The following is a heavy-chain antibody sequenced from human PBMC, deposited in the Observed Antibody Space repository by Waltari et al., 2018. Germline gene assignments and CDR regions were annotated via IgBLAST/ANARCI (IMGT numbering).Heavy chain of an antibody. Sequence: EVQLVETGGGLIEPGGSLRLSCAASGFTVSSNYMSWVRQAPGKGLEWVSVIYSGGSTYYADSVKGRFTISRDNSKNTLYLQMNSLRAEDTAVYYCAREGYSSQLVPMGAFDIWGQGTMVTVSS. CDR3: AREGYSSQLVPMGAFDI. CDR2: IYSGGST. D-gene: IGHD6-13*01. CDR1: GFTVSSNY. V-gene: IGHV3-53*02. J-gene: IGHJ3*02.